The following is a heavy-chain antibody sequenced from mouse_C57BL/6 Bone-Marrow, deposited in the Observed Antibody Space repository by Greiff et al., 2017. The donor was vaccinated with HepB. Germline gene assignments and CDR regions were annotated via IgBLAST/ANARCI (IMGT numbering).Heavy chain of an antibody. Sequence: QVQLQQSGAELVRPGASVTLSCKASGYTFTDYGMHWVKQTPVHGLEWIGAIDPETGGTAYNQKFKGKAILTADKSSSTAYMELRSLTSEDSAVYYSTSPPATAWGQGTLVTVSA. V-gene: IGHV1-15*01. CDR1: GYTFTDYG. CDR2: IDPETGGT. D-gene: IGHD3-1*01. J-gene: IGHJ3*01. CDR3: TSPPATA.